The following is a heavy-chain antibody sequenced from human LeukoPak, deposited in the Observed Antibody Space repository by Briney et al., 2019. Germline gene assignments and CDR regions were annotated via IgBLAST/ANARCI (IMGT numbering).Heavy chain of an antibody. CDR2: IIPNLGTT. V-gene: IGHV1-69*04. Sequence: ASVKVSCKASGYTFTSYDINWVRQATGQGLEWMGRIIPNLGTTNRAQSFQDRVTLTADKSTNTAYMELTSLTSDDTAVYYCATTNDGGGYQWGDFFDFWGQGTLVTVSS. D-gene: IGHD3-22*01. J-gene: IGHJ4*02. CDR3: ATTNDGGGYQWGDFFDF. CDR1: GYTFTSYD.